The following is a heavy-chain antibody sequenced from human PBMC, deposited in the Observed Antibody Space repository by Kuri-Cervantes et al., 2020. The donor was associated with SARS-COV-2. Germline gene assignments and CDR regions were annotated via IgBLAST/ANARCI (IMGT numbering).Heavy chain of an antibody. CDR2: ISWDGGST. CDR1: GFTFDDYG. CDR3: AKDIGGGDCSGGSCYSGGPFDY. Sequence: LSLTCAASGFTFDDYGMSWVRQAPGKGLEWVSLISWDGGSTYYADSVKGRFTISRDNSKNSLYLQMNSLRAEDTALYYCAKDIGGGDCSGGSCYSGGPFDYWGQGTLVTVSS. J-gene: IGHJ4*02. V-gene: IGHV3-43D*03. D-gene: IGHD2-15*01.